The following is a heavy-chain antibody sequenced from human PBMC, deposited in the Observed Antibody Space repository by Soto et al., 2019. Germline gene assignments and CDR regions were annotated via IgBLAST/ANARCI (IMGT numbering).Heavy chain of an antibody. CDR3: ALDRPNYFGSGGGYYKSGGDH. CDR1: GFTFRVYA. J-gene: IGHJ5*02. D-gene: IGHD3-10*01. CDR2: ITGNGDTT. Sequence: VQVLESGGGLVRPGGSLRLSCAAYGFTFRVYAMSWVRQAPGRGLEWVSSITGNGDTTYYPDSVKGRFTISRDNSKTALFLQMNILRVEDTAVYYCALDRPNYFGSGGGYYKSGGDHWGQGILVTVSS. V-gene: IGHV3-23*01.